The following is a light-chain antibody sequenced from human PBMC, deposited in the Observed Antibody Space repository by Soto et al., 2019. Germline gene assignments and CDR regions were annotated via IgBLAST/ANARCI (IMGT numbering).Light chain of an antibody. CDR2: DVT. CDR3: CSYAGSYNLGV. Sequence: QSALTQPRSVSGSPGQSVTISCTGTSSDVGGYDFVSLYQQHPGKAPKLMIHDVTKRPSGVPDRFSGSKSGNSASLTISGLQAEDEADYYCCSYAGSYNLGVFGGGTKLTVL. J-gene: IGLJ3*02. V-gene: IGLV2-11*01. CDR1: SSDVGGYDF.